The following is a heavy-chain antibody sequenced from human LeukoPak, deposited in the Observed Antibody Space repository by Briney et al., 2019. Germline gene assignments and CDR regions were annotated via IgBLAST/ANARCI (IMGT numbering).Heavy chain of an antibody. CDR1: GFTFSNYG. J-gene: IGHJ3*02. D-gene: IGHD6-19*01. CDR3: AKKVFSGWYGAFDI. CDR2: IAMDGSNK. Sequence: GRSLRLSCAGSGFTFSNYGMHWVRQAPDKGLEWVAVIAMDGSNKYYADSVKGRFTISRDNSKNTLYLQMNSLRAEDTAVYYCAKKVFSGWYGAFDIWGRGTMVTVSS. V-gene: IGHV3-30*18.